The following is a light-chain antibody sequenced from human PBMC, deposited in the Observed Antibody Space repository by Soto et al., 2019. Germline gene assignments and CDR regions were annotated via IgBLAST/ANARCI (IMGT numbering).Light chain of an antibody. CDR2: AAS. V-gene: IGKV1-39*01. CDR1: QSISSY. J-gene: IGKJ1*01. Sequence: DIQMTQSPSSLSASVGDRVTITCRASQSISSYLNWYQQKPGKAPKLLIYAASSLQSGVTSRFSGSGSRTDCTLTISSLQPEDFATYYCQQSYSTPPWTFGQGTKVEIK. CDR3: QQSYSTPPWT.